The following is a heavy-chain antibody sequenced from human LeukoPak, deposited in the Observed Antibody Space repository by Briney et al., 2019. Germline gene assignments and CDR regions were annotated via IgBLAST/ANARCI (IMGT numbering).Heavy chain of an antibody. J-gene: IGHJ4*02. D-gene: IGHD3-22*01. CDR3: ARTNTYYYDSSGYYHQDPFDY. CDR1: GYTFTGYY. Sequence: ASVKVSCKASGYTFTGYYMHWVRQAPGQGLEWMGWINPNSGGTNYAQKFQGRVTMTRDTSISTAHMELSRLRSDDTAVYYCARTNTYYYDSSGYYHQDPFDYWGQGTLVTVSS. V-gene: IGHV1-2*02. CDR2: INPNSGGT.